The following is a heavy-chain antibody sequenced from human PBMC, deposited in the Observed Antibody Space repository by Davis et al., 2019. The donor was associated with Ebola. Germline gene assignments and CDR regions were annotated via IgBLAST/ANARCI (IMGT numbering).Heavy chain of an antibody. Sequence: AASVLAFCKASSDIFTSHWIHWVRQAPGQGLDWKGKINPNGGRTIHAQKFQGRATITRDTSTSTLYMELNSLRSDDTAVYYCARDHSLVQNGLAGWWFDPWGQGTLVTVSS. CDR3: ARDHSLVQNGLAGWWFDP. J-gene: IGHJ5*02. CDR2: INPNGGRT. D-gene: IGHD2-8*01. CDR1: SDIFTSHW. V-gene: IGHV1-46*01.